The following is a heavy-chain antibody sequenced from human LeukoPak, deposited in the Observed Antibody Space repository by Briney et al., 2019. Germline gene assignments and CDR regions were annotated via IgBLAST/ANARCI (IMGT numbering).Heavy chain of an antibody. Sequence: GGSLRLSCAASGFTFSSYSMNWVRQAPGKGLEWVSSISSSSSYIYYADSVKGRFTISRDNAKNSLYLQMSSLRVEDTAVYYCARPRTAWSSHWYFEVWGRGTLVTVSS. CDR2: ISSSSSYI. V-gene: IGHV3-21*04. CDR1: GFTFSSYS. J-gene: IGHJ2*01. D-gene: IGHD1-1*01. CDR3: ARPRTAWSSHWYFEV.